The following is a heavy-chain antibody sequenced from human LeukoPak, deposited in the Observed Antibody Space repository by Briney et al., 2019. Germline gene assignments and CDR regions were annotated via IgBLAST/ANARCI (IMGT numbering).Heavy chain of an antibody. V-gene: IGHV3-7*01. J-gene: IGHJ3*02. D-gene: IGHD2-21*01. CDR1: EFTFSTFW. Sequence: GGSLRLSCAASEFTFSTFWMSWVRQAPGKGLEWVANIRADGSVKHYVDSVEGRFSISRDNARSSLYLQMNSLRAEDTAVYYCVRDSDYQRNSGGLYAHYDALDIWGHGTMVTVSS. CDR3: VRDSDYQRNSGGLYAHYDALDI. CDR2: IRADGSVK.